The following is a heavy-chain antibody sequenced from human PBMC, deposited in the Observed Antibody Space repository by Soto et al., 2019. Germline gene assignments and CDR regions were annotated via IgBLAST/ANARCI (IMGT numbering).Heavy chain of an antibody. CDR2: IDPSDSYT. V-gene: IGHV5-10-1*01. CDR3: ARERHCSSTSCYDSYYGMDV. CDR1: GYSFTSYW. Sequence: PGESLKISCKGSGYSFTSYWISWVRQMPVKGLEWMGRIDPSDSYTNYSPSFQGHVTISADKSISTAYLQWSSLKASDTAMYYCARERHCSSTSCYDSYYGMDVWGQGTTVTVSS. D-gene: IGHD2-2*01. J-gene: IGHJ6*02.